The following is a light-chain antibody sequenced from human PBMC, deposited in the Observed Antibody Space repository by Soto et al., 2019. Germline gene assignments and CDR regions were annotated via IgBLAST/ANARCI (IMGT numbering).Light chain of an antibody. J-gene: IGLJ1*01. Sequence: SYELTQPLSVSVALEQTARITCDGNNIGSKNVHWYQQKPGQAPVLVIYRDSNRPSGIPERFSGSNSGNTATLTISRTQAGDEADYFCQVWDSSTGVFGTGTKLTVL. CDR1: NIGSKN. CDR3: QVWDSSTGV. CDR2: RDS. V-gene: IGLV3-9*01.